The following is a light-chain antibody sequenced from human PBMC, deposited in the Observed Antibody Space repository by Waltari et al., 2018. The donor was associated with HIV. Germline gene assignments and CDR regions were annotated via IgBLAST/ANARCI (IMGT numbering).Light chain of an antibody. CDR2: GAS. CDR1: QSVSSSY. J-gene: IGKJ2*01. Sequence: EIVLTQSPGTLSLSPGERATLSCRPSQSVSSSYLAWYQQKPGQAPRLLLYGASSRATGIPDRFSGSGSGTDFTLTISRLEPEDFAVYYCQQFGSSPQGSRVTFGQGTKLEIK. CDR3: QQFGSSPQGSRVT. V-gene: IGKV3-20*01.